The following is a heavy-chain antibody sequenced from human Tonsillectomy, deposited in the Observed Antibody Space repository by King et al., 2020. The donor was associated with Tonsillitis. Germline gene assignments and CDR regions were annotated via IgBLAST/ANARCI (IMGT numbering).Heavy chain of an antibody. CDR3: ARDPIVGATNLFDY. CDR1: GFTFSDYY. CDR2: ISSSSSYT. J-gene: IGHJ4*02. V-gene: IGHV3-11*06. Sequence: VQLVESGGGLVKPGGSLRLSCAASGFTFSDYYMSWIRQAPGKGLEWVSNISSSSSYTNYADSLKGRFTISRDNAKNSLYLQMNSLRAEDTAVYYCARDPIVGATNLFDYWGQGTLVTVSS. D-gene: IGHD1-26*01.